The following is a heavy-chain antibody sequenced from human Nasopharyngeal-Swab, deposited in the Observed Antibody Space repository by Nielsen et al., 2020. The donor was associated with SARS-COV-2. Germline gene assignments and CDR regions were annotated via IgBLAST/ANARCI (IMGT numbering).Heavy chain of an antibody. J-gene: IGHJ4*02. CDR2: IKQDGSEK. CDR3: ARDLAGSDY. D-gene: IGHD6-13*01. V-gene: IGHV3-7*01. CDR1: GFTFSRYW. Sequence: GGSLRLSCAASGFTFSRYWMSWVRQAPGKGLEWVANIKQDGSEKYYVDSVKGRFSISRDNAKNSLFLQMNSLRADDTAVYYCARDLAGSDYWGQGTLVTVSS.